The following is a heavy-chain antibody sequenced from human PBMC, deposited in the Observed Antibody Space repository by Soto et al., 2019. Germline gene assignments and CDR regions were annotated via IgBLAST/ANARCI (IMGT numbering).Heavy chain of an antibody. CDR1: GGLLSSYA. D-gene: IGHD2-15*01. CDR3: ARGCGGGTCYAGGDN. J-gene: IGHJ4*02. Sequence: QVQLVQSGAEVKKPGSSVRLSCKVSGGLLSSYAISWVRQAPGQGLQWMGGIIPIFDPPKYAQKFQGRVTITADKSTSTVYMELSSLKSEDTALYYCARGCGGGTCYAGGDNWGQGTLVTVSS. V-gene: IGHV1-69*06. CDR2: IIPIFDPP.